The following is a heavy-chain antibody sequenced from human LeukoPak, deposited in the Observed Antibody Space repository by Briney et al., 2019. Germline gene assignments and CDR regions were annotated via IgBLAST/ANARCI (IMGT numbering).Heavy chain of an antibody. J-gene: IGHJ4*02. D-gene: IGHD6-6*01. CDR1: GFTFSNKS. CDR3: ASSSSLGN. CDR2: ISPSSSTI. V-gene: IGHV3-48*01. Sequence: PGGSLRLSCAASGFTFSNKSMNWVRQAPGKGLEWVSYISPSSSTIYYADSVKGRFTISRENAKNSLSLQMNSLRAEDTAVYYCASSSSLGNWGQGTLVTVSS.